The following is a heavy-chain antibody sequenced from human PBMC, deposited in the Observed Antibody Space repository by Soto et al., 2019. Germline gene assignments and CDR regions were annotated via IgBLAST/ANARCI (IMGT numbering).Heavy chain of an antibody. D-gene: IGHD1-20*01. V-gene: IGHV3-7*01. J-gene: IGHJ6*02. CDR3: ARGNWNYYYGFDV. Sequence: PGGSLRLSCAASEFTFDKYYMTWVRQAPGKGPEWVANIKPDGSEQYYVDSVKGRSTISRDNANNSLYLQMNSLRAEDTAVYFCARGNWNYYYGFDVWGQGTTVTVSS. CDR2: IKPDGSEQ. CDR1: EFTFDKYY.